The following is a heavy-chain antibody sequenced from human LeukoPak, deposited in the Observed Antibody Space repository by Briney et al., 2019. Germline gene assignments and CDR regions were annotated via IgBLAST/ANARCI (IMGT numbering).Heavy chain of an antibody. J-gene: IGHJ4*02. CDR2: INSDGSST. CDR1: GFTFSSYW. CDR3: ARSRSGYRAPPDY. V-gene: IGHV3-74*01. Sequence: GGSLRLSCAASGFTFSSYWMHWVRQAPGKGLVWVSRINSDGSSTSYADSVKGRFTISRDSAKNTLYLQMNSLRAEDTAVYYCARSRSGYRAPPDYWGQGTLVTVSS. D-gene: IGHD3-22*01.